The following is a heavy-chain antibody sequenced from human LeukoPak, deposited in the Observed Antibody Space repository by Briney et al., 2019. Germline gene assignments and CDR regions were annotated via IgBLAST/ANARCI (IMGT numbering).Heavy chain of an antibody. D-gene: IGHD1-14*01. CDR3: ARSYMTSEFPPAEWYFDL. V-gene: IGHV1-69*05. CDR1: GGTFSSYA. J-gene: IGHJ2*01. Sequence: SVKVSCKASGGTFSSYAISWVRQAPGQGLEWMGGIIPIFGTANYAQKFQGRVTITTDESTSTAYMELSSLRSEDTAVYYCARSYMTSEFPPAEWYFDLWGRGTLVTVSS. CDR2: IIPIFGTA.